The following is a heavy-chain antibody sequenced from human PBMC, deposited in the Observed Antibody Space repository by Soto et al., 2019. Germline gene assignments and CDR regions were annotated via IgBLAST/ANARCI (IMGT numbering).Heavy chain of an antibody. V-gene: IGHV3-23*01. J-gene: IGHJ4*02. Sequence: EVQLLESGGGLVQPGGSLRLSCAASGFTFSSYAMSWVRQAPGKGLEWVSAISGSGGSTYYAPSVKGRFTISRDNYKNPLYLQMNSLRAEDTAVSYGAKVSSFMVRGLKDYWGQGALFTV. CDR2: ISGSGGST. D-gene: IGHD3-10*01. CDR1: GFTFSSYA. CDR3: AKVSSFMVRGLKDY.